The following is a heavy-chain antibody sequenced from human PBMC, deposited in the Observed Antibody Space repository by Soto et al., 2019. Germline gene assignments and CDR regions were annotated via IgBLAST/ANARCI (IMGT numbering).Heavy chain of an antibody. CDR2: ISSSSSTI. Sequence: GGSLRLSCAASGFTFSSYSMNWVRQAPGKGLEWVSYISSSSSTIYYADSVKGRFTISRDNAKNSLYLQMNSLRAEDTAVYYCARPSTGDPDDYGDYHDAFDIWGQGTMVTVS. V-gene: IGHV3-48*01. D-gene: IGHD4-17*01. CDR1: GFTFSSYS. J-gene: IGHJ3*02. CDR3: ARPSTGDPDDYGDYHDAFDI.